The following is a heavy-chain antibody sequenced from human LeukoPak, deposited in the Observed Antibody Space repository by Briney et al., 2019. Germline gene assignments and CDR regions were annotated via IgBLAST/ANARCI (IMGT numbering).Heavy chain of an antibody. J-gene: IGHJ4*02. CDR2: ILYDGSNK. CDR1: GFTFSNYA. D-gene: IGHD1-26*01. V-gene: IGHV3-30-3*01. CDR3: ASGDRVGSYFLDWLDY. Sequence: GGSLRLPCAASGFTFSNYALHCVRPAPGKELEGVAVILYDGSNKYSADAVKGRFTISKDNSKSTLYLQMNSLRAEDTAVYYCASGDRVGSYFLDWLDYWGQGTLVTVSS.